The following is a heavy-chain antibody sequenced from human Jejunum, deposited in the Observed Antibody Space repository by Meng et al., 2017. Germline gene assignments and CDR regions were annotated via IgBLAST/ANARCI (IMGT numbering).Heavy chain of an antibody. Sequence: QGQLQESGPRVGKRSGTLSRNGISTGGPISTFYWSWIRQPPGKGLEWVGYIHRSGSTNYNPSLNGRVTVSVDTSQGQMSLKLTLASVTAADTAVYYCARDDPTGGSLDFWGPGILVTVSS. CDR3: ARDDPTGGSLDF. J-gene: IGHJ4*02. CDR1: GGPISTFY. CDR2: IHRSGST. D-gene: IGHD1-26*01. V-gene: IGHV4-59*01.